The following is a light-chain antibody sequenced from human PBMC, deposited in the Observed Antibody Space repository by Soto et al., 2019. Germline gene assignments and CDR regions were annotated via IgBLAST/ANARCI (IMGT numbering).Light chain of an antibody. CDR3: QQYGSSTIT. Sequence: EIVLTQSPGTLSLSPGERATLSCRASQSVSSSYLAWYQQKPGQAPRLIIYGASSRATGIPDRFSGSVSGTDFTLTISRLEPEDFAVYYCQQYGSSTITFGQGTRLEIK. CDR1: QSVSSSY. CDR2: GAS. V-gene: IGKV3-20*01. J-gene: IGKJ5*01.